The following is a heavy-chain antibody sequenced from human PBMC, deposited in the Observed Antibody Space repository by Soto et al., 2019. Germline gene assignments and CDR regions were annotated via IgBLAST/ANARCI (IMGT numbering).Heavy chain of an antibody. CDR1: GFTFSSYG. J-gene: IGHJ4*02. Sequence: GGSLRLSCAASGFTFSSYGMHWVRQAPGKGLEWVAVISYDGSNKYYADSVKGRFTISRDNSKNKLYLQMNSLRAEYTAVYYCAKADIVATTTIDYWGQGTLVTVSS. CDR3: AKADIVATTTIDY. V-gene: IGHV3-30*18. CDR2: ISYDGSNK. D-gene: IGHD5-12*01.